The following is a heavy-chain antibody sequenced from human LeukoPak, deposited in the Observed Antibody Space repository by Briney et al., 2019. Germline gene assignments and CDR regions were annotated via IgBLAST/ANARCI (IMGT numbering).Heavy chain of an antibody. V-gene: IGHV1-2*02. J-gene: IGHJ3*02. CDR3: AREIGYCCSTSCFFYAFDI. CDR2: INPNSGGT. CDR1: GYTFTGYY. Sequence: ASVKVSCKASGYTFTGYYMHWVRQAPGQGLEWMGWINPNSGGTNYAQKFQGRANMTRDTSISTAYMELSRLRSDDTAVYYCAREIGYCCSTSCFFYAFDIWGQGTMVTVSS. D-gene: IGHD2-2*01.